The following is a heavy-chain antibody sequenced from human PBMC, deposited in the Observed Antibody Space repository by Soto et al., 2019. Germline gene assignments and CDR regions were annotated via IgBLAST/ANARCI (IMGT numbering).Heavy chain of an antibody. CDR2: IKPDGSEK. J-gene: IGHJ3*02. V-gene: IGHV3-7*04. D-gene: IGHD3-22*01. CDR3: ARGDYYDTSGPFSDAFDI. CDR1: GFTFSTYW. Sequence: SLRLSCAASGFTFSTYWMSWVRQAPGKGLEWVANIKPDGSEKCYVDSVKGRFTISRDNAKNLLYLQMNSLRAEDTAVFYCARGDYYDTSGPFSDAFDIWGQGTMVTVSS.